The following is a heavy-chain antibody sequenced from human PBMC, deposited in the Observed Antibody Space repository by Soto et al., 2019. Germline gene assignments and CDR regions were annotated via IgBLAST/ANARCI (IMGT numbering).Heavy chain of an antibody. D-gene: IGHD3-16*01. CDR3: TTDPYIWGSYAFDI. Sequence: EVQLVESGGGLVKPGGSLRLSCAASGFTFSNAWMSWVRQAPGKGLEWVGRIKSKTDGGTTDYAALVKGRFTISRDDSKNTLYLQMNSLKTEDTAVYYCTTDPYIWGSYAFDIWGQGTMVTVSS. CDR1: GFTFSNAW. J-gene: IGHJ3*02. V-gene: IGHV3-15*01. CDR2: IKSKTDGGTT.